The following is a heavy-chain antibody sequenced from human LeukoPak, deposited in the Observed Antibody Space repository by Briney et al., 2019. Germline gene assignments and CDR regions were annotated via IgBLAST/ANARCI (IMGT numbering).Heavy chain of an antibody. V-gene: IGHV3-23*01. CDR2: ISAGSGSST. CDR3: ARDTVNGPFVISLDY. Sequence: SGGSLRLSCAASGFTFSNYAMSWVRQAPGKGLEWFSAISAGSGSSTYYADAVKGRFTISRDNSKTTLYLEMNSLRAEDTAVYYCARDTVNGPFVISLDYWGQGTLVTVSS. J-gene: IGHJ4*02. D-gene: IGHD2-8*01. CDR1: GFTFSNYA.